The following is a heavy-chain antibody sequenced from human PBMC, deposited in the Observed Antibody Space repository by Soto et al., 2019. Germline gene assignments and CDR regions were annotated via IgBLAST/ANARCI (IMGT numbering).Heavy chain of an antibody. CDR3: ERGSRMIFGVVTAHYYYYGMDV. D-gene: IGHD3-3*01. CDR1: GFTVSSNY. CDR2: IYSGGST. V-gene: IGHV3-53*02. J-gene: IGHJ6*02. Sequence: EVQLVETGGGLIQPGGSLRLSCAASGFTVSSNYMSWVRQAPGKGLEWVSVIYSGGSTYYADSGKGRFIISRDNYKNTLYLHMNSLSAEDTAVYYCERGSRMIFGVVTAHYYYYGMDVWGQGTTVTVSS.